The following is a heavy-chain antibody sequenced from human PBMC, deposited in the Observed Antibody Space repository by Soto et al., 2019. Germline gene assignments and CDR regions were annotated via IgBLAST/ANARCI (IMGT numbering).Heavy chain of an antibody. V-gene: IGHV6-1*01. Sequence: SQTLSLTCAISGDSVSSDRAAWNWIRQSPSRGLEWLGRTYYRSKWYNDYAVSVKSRITISADTSNNQFSLRLNSVTPEDTAVYYCARLHYDSSGYYRSWGQGTLVTVSS. D-gene: IGHD3-22*01. CDR2: TYYRSKWYN. CDR1: GDSVSSDRAA. CDR3: ARLHYDSSGYYRS. J-gene: IGHJ5*02.